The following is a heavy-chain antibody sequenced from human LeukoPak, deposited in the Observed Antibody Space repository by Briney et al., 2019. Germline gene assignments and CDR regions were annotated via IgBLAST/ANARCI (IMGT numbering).Heavy chain of an antibody. Sequence: GGSLRLSCAASGFTFDDYAMQWVRQAPGKGLEWVSLISGDGGSTYYADSVKGRLTISRDNSKNSLYLQMNSLITEDTALYYCAKDDTASMVELDYWGQGTLVTVSS. CDR1: GFTFDDYA. V-gene: IGHV3-43*02. D-gene: IGHD2/OR15-2a*01. CDR3: AKDDTASMVELDY. CDR2: ISGDGGST. J-gene: IGHJ4*02.